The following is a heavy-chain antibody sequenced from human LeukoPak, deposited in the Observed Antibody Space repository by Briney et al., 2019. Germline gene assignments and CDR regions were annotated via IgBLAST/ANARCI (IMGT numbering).Heavy chain of an antibody. D-gene: IGHD6-13*01. CDR1: GFTFSSYS. CDR2: ISSSSSSYI. V-gene: IGHV3-21*01. CDR3: ARPDEQQLVRDAFDI. Sequence: GGSLRLSCAASGFTFSSYSMNWVRQAPGKGLEWVSSISSSSSSYIYYADSVKGRFTISRDNAKNSPYLQMNSLRAEDTAVYYCARPDEQQLVRDAFDIWGQGTMVTVSS. J-gene: IGHJ3*02.